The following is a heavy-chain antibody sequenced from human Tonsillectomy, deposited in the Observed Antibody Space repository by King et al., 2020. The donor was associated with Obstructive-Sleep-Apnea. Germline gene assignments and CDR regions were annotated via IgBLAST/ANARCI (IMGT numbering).Heavy chain of an antibody. Sequence: VQLQQWGAGLLKPSETLSLTCAVHGGSFSDYYWSWIRQPPGKGLEWIGEINHSGSTNYNPSLKSRVTISVDTSKNQFSLKLGSVTAADTAVYYCARVRRPFGVVITVYYGMDVWGQGTTVTVSS. CDR3: ARVRRPFGVVITVYYGMDV. V-gene: IGHV4-34*01. CDR1: GGSFSDYY. D-gene: IGHD3-3*01. CDR2: INHSGST. J-gene: IGHJ6*02.